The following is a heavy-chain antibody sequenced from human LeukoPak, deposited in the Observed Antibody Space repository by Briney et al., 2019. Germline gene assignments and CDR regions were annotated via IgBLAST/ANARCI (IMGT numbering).Heavy chain of an antibody. V-gene: IGHV4-34*01. CDR2: INHSGST. CDR3: ARGPLARYFQH. CDR1: GGSFSGYY. J-gene: IGHJ1*01. Sequence: SETLSLTCAVYGGSFSGYYWSWIRQPPGKGLEWIGEINHSGSTNYNPSLKSRVTISVHTSKNQFSLKLSSVTAADTAVYYCARGPLARYFQHWGQGTLVTVSS.